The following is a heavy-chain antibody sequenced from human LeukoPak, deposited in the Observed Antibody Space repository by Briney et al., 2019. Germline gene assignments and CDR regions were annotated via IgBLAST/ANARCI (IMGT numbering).Heavy chain of an antibody. V-gene: IGHV3-15*01. CDR3: TTAVRITGFDS. D-gene: IGHD3-16*01. J-gene: IGHJ4*02. Sequence: LGGSLRLSCSTSGFTFSNAWMTWVRQAPGKGLEWVGLIKRKTDGGTTDYAAPVKGRFTVSRDDSINTLYLQMNSLKTDDTGVYYCTTAVRITGFDSWGQGALVTVSS. CDR2: IKRKTDGGTT. CDR1: GFTFSNAW.